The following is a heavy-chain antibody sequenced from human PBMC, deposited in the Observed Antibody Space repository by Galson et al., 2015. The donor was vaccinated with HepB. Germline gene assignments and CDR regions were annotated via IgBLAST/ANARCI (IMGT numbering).Heavy chain of an antibody. D-gene: IGHD3-16*02. V-gene: IGHV4-39*01. Sequence: SETLSLTCTVSGASTSSSSYYWNWVRQSPGKGLEWIGSVYYSGVTYYNSSLKSRVTISVDTSKNQFSLRVSSVTAADTALYYCARALGGSYFYGLDVWGQGTTVAVSS. J-gene: IGHJ6*02. CDR2: VYYSGVT. CDR3: ARALGGSYFYGLDV. CDR1: GASTSSSSYY.